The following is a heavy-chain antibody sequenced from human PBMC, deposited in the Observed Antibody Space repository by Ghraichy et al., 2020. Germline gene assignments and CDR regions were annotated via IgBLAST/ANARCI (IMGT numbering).Heavy chain of an antibody. Sequence: ASVKVSCKASGYTFTTYDINWVRQATGQGLEWMGWMNANSGNTGYAQKFQGRVTITRNTSISTAYMELSSLRSEDTAVYYCARGGAAAGQYYFDYWGQGTLVTVSS. D-gene: IGHD6-13*01. J-gene: IGHJ4*02. CDR3: ARGGAAAGQYYFDY. V-gene: IGHV1-8*02. CDR2: MNANSGNT. CDR1: GYTFTTYD.